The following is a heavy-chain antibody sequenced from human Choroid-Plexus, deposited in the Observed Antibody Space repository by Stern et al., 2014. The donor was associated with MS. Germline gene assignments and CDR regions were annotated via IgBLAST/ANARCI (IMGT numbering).Heavy chain of an antibody. CDR1: GFTFGSCA. Sequence: MQLVESGGGVVQPGGPLRLSCVASGFTFGSCAMHWVRQAPAKGLEWVAGVSYVGSNKYYADSVKGRFTISRDNSQNTLYMQMSSLRPEDTAVYYCAKDRQYLTYFFDHWGQGSLVTVSS. J-gene: IGHJ5*02. CDR3: AKDRQYLTYFFDH. V-gene: IGHV3-30*18. D-gene: IGHD2/OR15-2a*01. CDR2: VSYVGSNK.